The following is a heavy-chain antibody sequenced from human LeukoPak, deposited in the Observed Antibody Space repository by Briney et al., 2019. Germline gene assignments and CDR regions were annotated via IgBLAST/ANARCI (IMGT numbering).Heavy chain of an antibody. CDR3: ARGYAYGPNYYFDY. CDR1: GGSISNYY. CDR2: IYYSGST. J-gene: IGHJ4*02. D-gene: IGHD5-18*01. V-gene: IGHV4-59*01. Sequence: KPSETLSLTCSFSGGSISNYYWSWVRQPPGKGLEWIGYIYYSGSTDYNPSLKSRVTISIDTSKNHFSLGLSSVTAADTASYYCARGYAYGPNYYFDYWGQGTLVTVSS.